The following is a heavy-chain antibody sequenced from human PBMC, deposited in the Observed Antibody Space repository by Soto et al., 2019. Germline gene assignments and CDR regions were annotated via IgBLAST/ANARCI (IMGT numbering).Heavy chain of an antibody. CDR1: GFTFSSYA. J-gene: IGHJ4*02. Sequence: GGSLRLSCAASGFTFSSYAMSWVRQAPGKGLEWVSAISGSGGSTYYADSVKGRFTISRDNSKNTLYLQMNSLRAEDTAVYYCAKDQLVRGARGSFDYWGQGTLVTVSS. CDR2: ISGSGGST. V-gene: IGHV3-23*01. CDR3: AKDQLVRGARGSFDY. D-gene: IGHD3-10*01.